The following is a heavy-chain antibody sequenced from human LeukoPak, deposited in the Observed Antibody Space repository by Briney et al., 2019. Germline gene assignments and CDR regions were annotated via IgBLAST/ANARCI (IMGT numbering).Heavy chain of an antibody. V-gene: IGHV1-2*02. CDR1: GYTFTGYY. D-gene: IGHD2-2*01. J-gene: IGHJ6*04. CDR3: ASGSGRIVVVPALLNLMDV. CDR2: INPNSGGT. Sequence: ASVKVSCKASGYTFTGYYMHWVRQAPGQGLEWMGWINPNSGGTNYAQKFQGRVTMTRDTSISTAYMELSRLRSDDTAVYYCASGSGRIVVVPALLNLMDVWGKGTTVTVSS.